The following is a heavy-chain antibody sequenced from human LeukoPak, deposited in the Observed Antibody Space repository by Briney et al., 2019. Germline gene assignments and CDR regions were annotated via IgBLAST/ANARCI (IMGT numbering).Heavy chain of an antibody. CDR2: IYPGDSDT. Sequence: GESLKISRKGSGYRFTSYWIGWVRQMPGKGLEWMGIIYPGDSDTRYSPSFQGQVTISADKSISTAYLQWSSLKASDTAMYYCAKGYYDFWSGYLYYGMDVWGQGTTVTASS. J-gene: IGHJ6*02. CDR3: AKGYYDFWSGYLYYGMDV. V-gene: IGHV5-51*01. CDR1: GYRFTSYW. D-gene: IGHD3-3*01.